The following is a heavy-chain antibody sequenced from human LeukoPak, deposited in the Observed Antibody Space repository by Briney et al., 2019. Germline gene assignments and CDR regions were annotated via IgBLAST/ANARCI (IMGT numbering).Heavy chain of an antibody. Sequence: PGGSLRLSCSASGFTFSSYAMHWVRQPPGKGLEYVSAISSNGGSTYYADSVKGRFTISRDNSKNTLYLQMSSLRAEDTAVYYCVKGLYSGYDSPFDYWGQGTLVTVSS. D-gene: IGHD5-12*01. CDR2: ISSNGGST. V-gene: IGHV3-64D*06. CDR1: GFTFSSYA. J-gene: IGHJ4*02. CDR3: VKGLYSGYDSPFDY.